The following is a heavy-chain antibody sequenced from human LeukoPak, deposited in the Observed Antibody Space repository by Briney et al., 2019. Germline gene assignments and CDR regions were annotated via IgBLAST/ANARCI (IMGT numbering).Heavy chain of an antibody. V-gene: IGHV1-69*06. CDR3: TRHYDSSGYPSLNYFDH. CDR1: GGTFSTYA. D-gene: IGHD3-22*01. J-gene: IGHJ4*02. CDR2: VIPMFGTA. Sequence: SVKVSCKASGGTFSTYAISCVRQAPGQGLEWMGRVIPMFGTADYAQKFQGRVTITADKSTSTAYMELSSLRSEDTAVYYCTRHYDSSGYPSLNYFDHWGQGTLVTVSS.